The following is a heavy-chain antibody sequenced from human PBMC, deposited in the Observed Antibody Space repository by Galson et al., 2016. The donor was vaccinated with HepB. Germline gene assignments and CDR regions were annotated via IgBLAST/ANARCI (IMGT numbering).Heavy chain of an antibody. J-gene: IGHJ6*02. CDR1: GFTFSSYA. Sequence: SLRLSCAVSGFTFSSYAMHWVRQAPAKGLEWISTIFNSGGSTYYADSVKGRFTVSRDNSNNTLYLQMNSLRAEDTAVYHCAKQLRGYYYYGMDVWGQGTTVTVSS. D-gene: IGHD6-6*01. CDR3: AKQLRGYYYYGMDV. CDR2: IFNSGGST. V-gene: IGHV3-23*01.